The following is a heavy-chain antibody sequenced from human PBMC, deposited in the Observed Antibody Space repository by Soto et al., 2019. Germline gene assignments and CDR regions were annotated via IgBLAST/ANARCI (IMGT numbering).Heavy chain of an antibody. CDR1: GYSFIDYY. Sequence: GASVKVSCKASGYSFIDYYMHWVRQARGRGFEWMGRISPKSGGTNYAQKFEGRVTMTWDTSLNTAYMELSSLISEDTAVYYCARPPGYISDWYYFDLWGQGTLVTVSS. CDR2: ISPKSGGT. V-gene: IGHV1-2*02. J-gene: IGHJ4*02. D-gene: IGHD6-19*01. CDR3: ARPPGYISDWYYFDL.